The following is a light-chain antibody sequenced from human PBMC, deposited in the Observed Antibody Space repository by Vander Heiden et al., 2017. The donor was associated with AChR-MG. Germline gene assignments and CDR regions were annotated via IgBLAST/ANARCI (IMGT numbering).Light chain of an antibody. J-gene: IGKJ3*01. Sequence: DVVMTQSPLSLPVTLAQPASISCRSSQSLGYSDRKTYLNWVQQRPGQSPRRLTYNVSTRDSEVIDRCSGSGSGTDFTLKISRVEAEDVGVYYCIQGDAFIFGHGTKVDIK. CDR1: QSLGYSDRKTY. V-gene: IGKV2-30*01. CDR2: NVS. CDR3: IQGDAFI.